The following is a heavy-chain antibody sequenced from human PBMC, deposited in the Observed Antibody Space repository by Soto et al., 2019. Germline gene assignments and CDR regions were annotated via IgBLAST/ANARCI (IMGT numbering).Heavy chain of an antibody. J-gene: IGHJ5*02. D-gene: IGHD2-2*01. CDR1: GFTFSSYS. Sequence: GGSLRLSCAASGFTFSSYSMNWVRQAPGKGLEWVSSISSSSSYIYYADSVKGRFTISRDNAKNSLYLQMNSLRAEDTAVYYCATKAVVPAAPGWFDPCGQGTLVTVSS. V-gene: IGHV3-21*01. CDR3: ATKAVVPAAPGWFDP. CDR2: ISSSSSYI.